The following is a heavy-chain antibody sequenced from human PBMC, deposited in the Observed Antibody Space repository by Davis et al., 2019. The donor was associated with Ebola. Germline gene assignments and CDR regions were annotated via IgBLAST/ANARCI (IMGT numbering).Heavy chain of an antibody. V-gene: IGHV3-30*18. CDR1: GFTFSSYG. CDR3: AKAKTGWGWELLVDY. CDR2: ISYDGSNK. J-gene: IGHJ4*02. Sequence: GGSLRLSCAASGFTFSSYGMHWVRQAPGKGLEWVAVISYDGSNKYYADSVKGRFTISRDNSKNTLYLQMNSLRAEDSAVYYCAKAKTGWGWELLVDYWGQGTLVTVSS. D-gene: IGHD1-26*01.